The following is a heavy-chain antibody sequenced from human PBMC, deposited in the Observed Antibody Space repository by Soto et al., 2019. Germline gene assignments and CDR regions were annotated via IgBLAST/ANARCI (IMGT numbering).Heavy chain of an antibody. CDR2: IIPIFGTA. D-gene: IGHD3-3*01. CDR1: GGTFSSYA. J-gene: IGHJ4*02. CDR3: ASRSATIFGPFDY. V-gene: IGHV1-69*06. Sequence: GASVKVSCKASGGTFSSYAISWVRQAPGQGLEWMGGIIPIFGTANYAQKFQGRVTITADKSTSTAYMELSSLRSEDTAVYYCASRSATIFGPFDYWGQGTLVTV.